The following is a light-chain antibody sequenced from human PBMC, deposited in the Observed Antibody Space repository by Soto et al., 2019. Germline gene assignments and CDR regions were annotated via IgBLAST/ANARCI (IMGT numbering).Light chain of an antibody. CDR2: DDT. J-gene: IGLJ1*01. Sequence: QSVLTQPASVSGSPGQSITISCTGTVGLVSWYQQHPGKVPKLIIYDDTKRPSGVSSHFSGSKSGNTASLTISGLQTEDEADYYCCLYVGGRTYVFGTGTKGTVL. CDR3: CLYVGGRTYV. V-gene: IGLV2-23*01. CDR1: VGL.